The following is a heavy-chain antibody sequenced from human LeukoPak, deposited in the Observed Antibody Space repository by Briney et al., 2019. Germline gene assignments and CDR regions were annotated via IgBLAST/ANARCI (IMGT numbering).Heavy chain of an antibody. CDR2: ISGSGGST. CDR3: AKAMIVVVITPSYFDY. Sequence: GGSLRLSCAASGFTFSSYAMSWIRQAPGKGLEWVSAISGSGGSTYYADSVKGRFTISRDNSKNTLYLQMNSLRAEDTAVYYCAKAMIVVVITPSYFDYWGQGTLVTVSS. CDR1: GFTFSSYA. D-gene: IGHD3-22*01. V-gene: IGHV3-23*01. J-gene: IGHJ4*02.